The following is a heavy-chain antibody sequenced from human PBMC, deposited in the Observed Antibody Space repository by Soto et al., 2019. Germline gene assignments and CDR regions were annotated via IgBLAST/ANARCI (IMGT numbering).Heavy chain of an antibody. V-gene: IGHV1-2*06. CDR2: INPNSGDT. CDR1: GYTFTGYY. Sequence: ASVKVSCKASGYTFTGYYIHWVRQAPGQGPEWVGRINPNSGDTNYAQKFQGRVTMTRDTSISTVYMELSRLRSDDTAVYYCARDRPTGTDRESDYWGQGTLVTVSS. D-gene: IGHD1-1*01. CDR3: ARDRPTGTDRESDY. J-gene: IGHJ4*02.